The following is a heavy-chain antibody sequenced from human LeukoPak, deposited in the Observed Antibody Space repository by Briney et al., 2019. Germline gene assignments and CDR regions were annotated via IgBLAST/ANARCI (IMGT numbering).Heavy chain of an antibody. CDR2: INPNSGGT. D-gene: IGHD6-19*01. V-gene: IGHV1-2*02. CDR3: ARDGPAVAGTNFYYYYGMDV. CDR1: GYTFTDYY. Sequence: ASVKVSCKASGYTFTDYYLQWVRQAPGQGLEWMGWINPNSGGTNSAQKFQGRVTTTRDTSVSTAYMELSRLRSDDTAVYYCARDGPAVAGTNFYYYYGMDVWGQGTTVTVSS. J-gene: IGHJ6*02.